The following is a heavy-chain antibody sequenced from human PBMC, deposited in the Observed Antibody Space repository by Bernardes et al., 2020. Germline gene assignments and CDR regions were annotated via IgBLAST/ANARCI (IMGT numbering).Heavy chain of an antibody. Sequence: ASVKVSCKASGYTFTSYGISWVRQAPGQGLEWMGWISAYNGNTNYAQKLQGRVTMTTDTSTSTAYMELRSLRSDDTAVYYCATGYSSSWYQGLDYWGQGTLVTVSS. D-gene: IGHD6-13*01. CDR3: ATGYSSSWYQGLDY. V-gene: IGHV1-18*01. CDR2: ISAYNGNT. CDR1: GYTFTSYG. J-gene: IGHJ4*02.